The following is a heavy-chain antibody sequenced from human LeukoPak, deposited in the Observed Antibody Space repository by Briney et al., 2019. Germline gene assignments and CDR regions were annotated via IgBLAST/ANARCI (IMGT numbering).Heavy chain of an antibody. J-gene: IGHJ4*02. CDR2: IYTSGST. Sequence: PSETLSLTCTVSGGSISSGSYYWSWIRQPAGKGLEWIGRIYTSGSTNYNPSLKSRVTISVDTSKNQFSLKLSSVTAADTAVYYCARAWGVQLWSLYYFDYWGQGTLVTVSS. V-gene: IGHV4-61*02. CDR1: GGSISSGSYY. D-gene: IGHD5-18*01. CDR3: ARAWGVQLWSLYYFDY.